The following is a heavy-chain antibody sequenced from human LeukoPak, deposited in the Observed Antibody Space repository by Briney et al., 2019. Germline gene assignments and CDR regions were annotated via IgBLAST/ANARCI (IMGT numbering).Heavy chain of an antibody. Sequence: SETLSLTCTVSGGSISSYYWSWFRQTPGKGPEWIGYIYYSGSTKYNPSLKSRVTISADRSKNQFSLKLNSVTAADTAVYYCARYWGVQLWPHWYFDLWSRGSLVTVSS. V-gene: IGHV4-59*01. CDR3: ARYWGVQLWPHWYFDL. D-gene: IGHD5-18*01. CDR2: IYYSGST. J-gene: IGHJ2*01. CDR1: GGSISSYY.